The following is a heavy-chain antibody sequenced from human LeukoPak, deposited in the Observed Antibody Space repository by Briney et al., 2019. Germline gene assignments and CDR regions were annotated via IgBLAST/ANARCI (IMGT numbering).Heavy chain of an antibody. CDR1: GYTFTSYG. CDR2: ISAYNGNT. V-gene: IGHV1-18*01. J-gene: IGHJ4*02. D-gene: IGHD2-2*01. Sequence: ASVKVSCKASGYTFTSYGISWVRQAPGQGLEWMGWISAYNGNTNYAQKLQGRVTMTTDTSTSTAYMELRSLRSDDTAVYYCARLEEVPAAPHFDYWGQGTLVTVSS. CDR3: ARLEEVPAAPHFDY.